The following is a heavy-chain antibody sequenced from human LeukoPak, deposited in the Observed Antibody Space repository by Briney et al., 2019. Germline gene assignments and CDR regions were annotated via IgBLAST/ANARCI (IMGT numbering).Heavy chain of an antibody. Sequence: GESLKISCKGSGYRFKAYWIAWVRQMPGKGLEWMGIIYPDDSDTRYSPSFQGQVTISADKSVRTAYLQWSSLKASDTAMYYCARPNITSYYDSSGYDAFDVWGQGTMVTVSS. CDR2: IYPDDSDT. CDR1: GYRFKAYW. CDR3: ARPNITSYYDSSGYDAFDV. J-gene: IGHJ3*01. V-gene: IGHV5-51*01. D-gene: IGHD3-22*01.